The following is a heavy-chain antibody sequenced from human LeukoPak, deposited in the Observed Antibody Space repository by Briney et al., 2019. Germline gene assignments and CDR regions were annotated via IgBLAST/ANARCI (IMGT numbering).Heavy chain of an antibody. V-gene: IGHV4-61*02. CDR3: AAVDTVDDDSYYIDF. J-gene: IGHJ4*02. Sequence: PSQTLSLTCTVSGDSITSGRYYWSWIRQPAGKELEWIGRIYSSGNTDYHPYIVSLKSRVSLSLDTSKNQFFLDLTSVTAADTAVYYCAAVDTVDDDSYYIDFWGQGALVTVSS. D-gene: IGHD5-18*01. CDR2: IYSSGNT. CDR1: GDSITSGRYY.